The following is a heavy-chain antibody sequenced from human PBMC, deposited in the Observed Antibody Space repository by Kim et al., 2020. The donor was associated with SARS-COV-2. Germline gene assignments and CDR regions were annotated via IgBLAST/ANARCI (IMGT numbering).Heavy chain of an antibody. V-gene: IGHV1-18*01. CDR2: ISAYNGNT. J-gene: IGHJ4*02. CDR1: GYTFTSYG. D-gene: IGHD6-13*01. Sequence: ASVKVSCKASGYTFTSYGISWVRQAPGQGLEWMGWISAYNGNTNYAQKLQGRVTMTTDTSTSTAYMELRSLRSDDTAVYYCARDLGKDSSSWQIDYWGQGTLVTVSS. CDR3: ARDLGKDSSSWQIDY.